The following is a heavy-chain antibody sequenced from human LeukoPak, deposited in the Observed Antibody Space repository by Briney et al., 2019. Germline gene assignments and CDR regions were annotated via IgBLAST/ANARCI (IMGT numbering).Heavy chain of an antibody. CDR1: GFTFSSYA. CDR2: ISGSGSST. D-gene: IGHD3-9*01. V-gene: IGHV3-23*01. CDR3: ANKYYDILTGYLS. Sequence: GGSLRLSCAASGFTFSSYAMSWVRQAPGKGLEWVSAISGSGSSTYYADSVKGRFTISRDNSKNTLYLQMNSLRAEDTAVYYCANKYYDILTGYLSWGQGTLVTVSS. J-gene: IGHJ4*02.